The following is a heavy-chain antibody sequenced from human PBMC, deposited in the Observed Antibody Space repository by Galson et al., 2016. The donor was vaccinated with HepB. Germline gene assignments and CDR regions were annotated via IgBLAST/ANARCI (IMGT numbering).Heavy chain of an antibody. CDR1: GGSFSGFY. Sequence: ETLSLTCGVFGGSFSGFYWSWIRQSPEKGLEWIGEINHGGSTNYHPSLKSRVTISVDTSRNHFSLRLASVSAADTAVYYCARRDLRGGSGNFDYWGQGTLVTVSS. CDR2: INHGGST. V-gene: IGHV4-34*01. D-gene: IGHD3-10*01. CDR3: ARRDLRGGSGNFDY. J-gene: IGHJ4*02.